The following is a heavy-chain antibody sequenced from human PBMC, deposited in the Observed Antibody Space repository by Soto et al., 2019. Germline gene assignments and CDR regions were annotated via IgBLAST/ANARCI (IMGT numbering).Heavy chain of an antibody. CDR1: GGTFSSYA. Sequence: ASVKVSCKASGGTFSSYAISWVRQAPGQGLEWMGGIIPIFGTANYAQKFQGRVTITADKSTSTAYMELSSLRSEDTAVYYCARGNSSSWYYYYYGMDVWRQGTKVTVS. CDR3: ARGNSSSWYYYYYGMDV. CDR2: IIPIFGTA. J-gene: IGHJ6*02. D-gene: IGHD6-6*01. V-gene: IGHV1-69*06.